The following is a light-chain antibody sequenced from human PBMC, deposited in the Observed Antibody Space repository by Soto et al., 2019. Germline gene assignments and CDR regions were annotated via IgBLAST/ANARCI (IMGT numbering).Light chain of an antibody. V-gene: IGKV3-11*01. CDR2: DAS. J-gene: IGKJ1*01. CDR1: QSVSSY. Sequence: EIVLTQSLATLSLSPGERATLSCRASQSVSSYLAWYQQKPGQAPRLLIYDASNRATGIPARFSGSGSGTDFTLTIISLEPEDFAVYYCQQRSNWPRTFGQGTKVDIK. CDR3: QQRSNWPRT.